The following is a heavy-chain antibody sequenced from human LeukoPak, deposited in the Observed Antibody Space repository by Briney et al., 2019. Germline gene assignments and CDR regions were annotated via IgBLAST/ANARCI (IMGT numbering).Heavy chain of an antibody. Sequence: PGGSLRLSCAASGFTFSSYWMSWVRQAPGKGLEWVANIKQDGSEKYYVDSVKGRFTISRDNAKNSLYLQMNSLRAEDTAVYYCARDSGEEYSYGPYWLYYYYYYMDVWGKGTTVTVSS. CDR2: IKQDGSEK. D-gene: IGHD5-18*01. CDR1: GFTFSSYW. CDR3: ARDSGEEYSYGPYWLYYYYYYMDV. V-gene: IGHV3-7*01. J-gene: IGHJ6*03.